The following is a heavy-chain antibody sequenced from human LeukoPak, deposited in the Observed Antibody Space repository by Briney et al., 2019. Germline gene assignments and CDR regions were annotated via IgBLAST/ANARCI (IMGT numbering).Heavy chain of an antibody. Sequence: GGSLRLSCAASGFTFSTYSMHWVRQAPGRGLESVSAISSNGGSTYYANSVKGRFTISRDNSKNTLYLQMGSLRAEDMAVYYCAREYYGGYIDYWGQGTLVTVSS. D-gene: IGHD2-21*01. CDR3: AREYYGGYIDY. J-gene: IGHJ4*02. CDR1: GFTFSTYS. V-gene: IGHV3-64*01. CDR2: ISSNGGST.